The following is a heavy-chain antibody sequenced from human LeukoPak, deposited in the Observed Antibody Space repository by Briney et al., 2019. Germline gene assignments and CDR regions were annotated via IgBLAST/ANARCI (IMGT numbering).Heavy chain of an antibody. CDR1: GYTFTDCF. J-gene: IGHJ4*02. CDR3: ARAKENTTYCGGDRYLYYFDY. CDR2: IIPIFGTA. V-gene: IGHV1-69*05. Sequence: GASVKVSCKASGYTFTDCFMHWVRQAPGQGLEWMGGIIPIFGTANYAQKFQGRVTITTDESTSTAYMELSSLRSEDTAVYYCARAKENTTYCGGDRYLYYFDYWGQGTLVTVSS. D-gene: IGHD2-21*01.